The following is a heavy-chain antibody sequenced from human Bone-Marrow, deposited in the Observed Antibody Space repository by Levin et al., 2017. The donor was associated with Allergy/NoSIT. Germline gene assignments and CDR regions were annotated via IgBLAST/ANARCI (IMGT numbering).Heavy chain of an antibody. CDR3: ATFEYSSSDRSFYGLDV. Sequence: GGSLRLSCAASGFTFSSYAISWVRQAPGKGLEWVSSITDRGDRAYYADSVKGRFTISRDNSKDTLNLQMNSLRADDTALYYCATFEYSSSDRSFYGLDVWGQGTTVTVSS. V-gene: IGHV3-23*01. CDR2: ITDRGDRA. J-gene: IGHJ6*02. CDR1: GFTFSSYA. D-gene: IGHD6-6*01.